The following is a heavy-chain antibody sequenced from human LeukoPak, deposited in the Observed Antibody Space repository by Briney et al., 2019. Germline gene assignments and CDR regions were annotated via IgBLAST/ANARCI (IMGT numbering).Heavy chain of an antibody. J-gene: IGHJ4*02. Sequence: GGSPRLSCAASGFTFSSYSMNWVRQAPGKGLEWVSSISSSSSYIYYADSVKGRFTISRDNAKNSLYLQMNSLRAEDTAVYYCASDSGRDSSGYYAYWGQGTLVTVSS. CDR2: ISSSSSYI. CDR1: GFTFSSYS. V-gene: IGHV3-21*01. D-gene: IGHD3-22*01. CDR3: ASDSGRDSSGYYAY.